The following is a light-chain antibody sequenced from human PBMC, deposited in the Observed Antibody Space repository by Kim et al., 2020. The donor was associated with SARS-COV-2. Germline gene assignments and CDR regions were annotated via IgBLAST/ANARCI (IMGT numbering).Light chain of an antibody. V-gene: IGLV3-9*01. J-gene: IGLJ3*02. CDR1: NIGSKN. CDR2: RDS. Sequence: SYELTQPLSVSVALGQTARITCGGNNIGSKNVHWYQQKPGQAPMLVIYRDSNRPSGIPERFSGSNSGNTATLTISRAQAGDEADYSCQVWDSSTGWVFGG. CDR3: QVWDSSTGWV.